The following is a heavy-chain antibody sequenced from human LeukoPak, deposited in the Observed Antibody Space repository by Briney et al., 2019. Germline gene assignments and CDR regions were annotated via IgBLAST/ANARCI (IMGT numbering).Heavy chain of an antibody. CDR1: GGTFSSYA. J-gene: IGHJ4*02. Sequence: ASVKVSCKASGGTFSSYAISWVRQAPGQGLEWMGWISAYNGNTNYAQKLQGRVTMTTDTSTSTAYMELRSLRSDDTAVYYCARVPRQAAIDYWGQGTLVTVSS. D-gene: IGHD2-2*02. CDR3: ARVPRQAAIDY. V-gene: IGHV1-18*01. CDR2: ISAYNGNT.